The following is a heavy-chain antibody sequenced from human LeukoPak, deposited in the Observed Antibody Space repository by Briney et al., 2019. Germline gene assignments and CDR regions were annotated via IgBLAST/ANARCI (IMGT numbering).Heavy chain of an antibody. CDR1: GGTFSSYT. Sequence: GSSVKVSCKASGGTFSSYTISWVRQAPGQGLEWMGRHINILGIANYAQKFQGRVTITADKSTSTAYMELSSLRSEDTAVYYCARGIVRGFVVVPAALYGMDVWGQGTTVTVSS. CDR3: ARGIVRGFVVVPAALYGMDV. J-gene: IGHJ6*02. CDR2: HINILGIA. D-gene: IGHD2-2*01. V-gene: IGHV1-69*02.